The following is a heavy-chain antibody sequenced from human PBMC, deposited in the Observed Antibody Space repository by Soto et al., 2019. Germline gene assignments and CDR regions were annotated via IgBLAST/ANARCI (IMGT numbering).Heavy chain of an antibody. CDR1: GGTFSSYS. J-gene: IGHJ4*02. D-gene: IGHD2-15*01. CDR3: ARIVGVPQRYYFDY. CDR2: IIPIFGTA. Sequence: ASVKVSCKASGGTFSSYSISWVRQAPGQGLEWMGGIIPIFGTANYAQKFQGRVTITADESTSTAYMELSSLRSEDTAVYYCARIVGVPQRYYFDYWGQGTLVTVSS. V-gene: IGHV1-69*13.